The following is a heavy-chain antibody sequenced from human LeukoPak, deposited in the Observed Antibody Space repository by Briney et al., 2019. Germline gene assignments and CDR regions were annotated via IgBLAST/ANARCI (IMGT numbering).Heavy chain of an antibody. CDR3: AREFWAAPSENWFDP. V-gene: IGHV4-4*07. CDR2: IYTSGST. D-gene: IGHD3/OR15-3a*01. CDR1: GGSISSYC. Sequence: SETLSLTCTVSGGSISSYCWSWIRQPAGKGLEWIGRIYTSGSTNYNPSLKSRATMSVDTSKNQFSLKLSSVTAADTAVYYCAREFWAAPSENWFDPWGQGTLVTVSS. J-gene: IGHJ5*02.